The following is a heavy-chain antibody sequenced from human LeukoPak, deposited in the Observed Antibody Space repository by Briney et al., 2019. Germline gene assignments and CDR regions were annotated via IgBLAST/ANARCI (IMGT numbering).Heavy chain of an antibody. J-gene: IGHJ4*02. CDR3: ARDQGFGYYDYVWGSYRLYYFDY. V-gene: IGHV1-18*04. D-gene: IGHD3-16*02. CDR2: ISAYNGNT. CDR1: GYTFTSYG. Sequence: GSVKVSCKASGYTFTSYGISWVRQAPGQGLEWMSRISAYNGNTNYAQTLQGRVTMTTDTSTSTAYMELRSLRSDDTAVYYCARDQGFGYYDYVWGSYRLYYFDYWGQGTLVTVSS.